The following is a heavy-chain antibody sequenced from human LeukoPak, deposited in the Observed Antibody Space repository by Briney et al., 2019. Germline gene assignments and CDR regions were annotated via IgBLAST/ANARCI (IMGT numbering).Heavy chain of an antibody. J-gene: IGHJ5*02. CDR3: ARDRGIVGQFDP. Sequence: GGSLRLSCAASGFTFSGYWMSWVRQAPGKGLEWVANIKQDGSEKYYVDSVKGRFTISRDNAKNLLYLQLNSLRAEDTAVYYCARDRGIVGQFDPWGQGTLVTVSS. CDR2: IKQDGSEK. V-gene: IGHV3-7*01. CDR1: GFTFSGYW. D-gene: IGHD1-26*01.